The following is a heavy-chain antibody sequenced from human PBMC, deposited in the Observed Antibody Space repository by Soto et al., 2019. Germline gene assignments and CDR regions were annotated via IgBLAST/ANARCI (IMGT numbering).Heavy chain of an antibody. D-gene: IGHD6-19*01. J-gene: IGHJ4*02. Sequence: PSETLSLTCTVSGGSVTSGRYYWSWSRQPPGKGLEWIGYIYYTERTSYSSSLKSRVTISVDTPENQFSLKLSSVTAADTAKYYCARSGAGSGWLGGQGTQVTVSS. CDR1: GGSVTSGRYY. CDR2: IYYTERT. CDR3: ARSGAGSGWL. V-gene: IGHV4-61*01.